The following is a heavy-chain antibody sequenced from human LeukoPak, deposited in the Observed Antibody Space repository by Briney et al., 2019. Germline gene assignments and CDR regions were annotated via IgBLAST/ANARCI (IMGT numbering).Heavy chain of an antibody. CDR2: IAWNSGNT. D-gene: IGHD3-10*01. Sequence: GGSLRLSCAASGFNFDNYAMHWVRQVPGKGLEWVSGIAWNSGNTGFADSVKGRFTISRDNAENSLSLQINSLTPEDTAFYFCAKDMNSYGSGSSYNPWGPFDSWGQGTLVTVSS. V-gene: IGHV3-9*01. CDR1: GFNFDNYA. CDR3: AKDMNSYGSGSSYNPWGPFDS. J-gene: IGHJ4*02.